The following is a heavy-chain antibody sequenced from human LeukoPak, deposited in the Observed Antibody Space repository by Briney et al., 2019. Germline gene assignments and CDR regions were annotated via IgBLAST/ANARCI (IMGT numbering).Heavy chain of an antibody. V-gene: IGHV4-31*03. D-gene: IGHD3-16*01. CDR2: TSYTGDI. CDR3: SRQRDPGGWGSAFDF. CDR1: GVSISSSEYY. Sequence: PSETLSLTCTVSGVSISSSEYYWVWIRQHPAKGLNWIGYTSYTGDIYYNPSLRERLAISLYTSKNQFSLTLSSVTAADTALYYCSRQRDPGGWGSAFDFWGPGTMVTVSS. J-gene: IGHJ3*01.